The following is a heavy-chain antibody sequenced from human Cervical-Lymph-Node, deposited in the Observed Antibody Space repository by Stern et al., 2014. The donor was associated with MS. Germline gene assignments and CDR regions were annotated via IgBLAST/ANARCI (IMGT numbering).Heavy chain of an antibody. Sequence: QVQLQESGPGLVKPSETLSLTCSVSGGSIITYYWSWIRQPPGKGLEWIGHIYYSGSTKYNPSLKSRVTMSVDTSKNQFSLKLKSVTAADTAVYYCAGAHNWNYGAWGQGTLVTVSS. J-gene: IGHJ5*02. CDR1: GGSIITYY. CDR2: IYYSGST. V-gene: IGHV4-59*01. CDR3: AGAHNWNYGA. D-gene: IGHD1-7*01.